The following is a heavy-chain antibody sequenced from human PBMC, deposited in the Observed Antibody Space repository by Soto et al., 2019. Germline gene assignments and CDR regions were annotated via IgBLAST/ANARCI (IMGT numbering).Heavy chain of an antibody. Sequence: SGPTLLHPTQTLSLTRTFSAFSLSPNGMAVAWIRQPPGKALEWLALIYWDDDKRYSPSLKPRLTITKDTSKNQVVLTMTNMGPVDTATYYCAHMYLDYDDYSSHWGQGALVTVSS. D-gene: IGHD4-17*01. V-gene: IGHV2-5*02. CDR1: AFSLSPNGMA. CDR2: IYWDDDK. CDR3: AHMYLDYDDYSSH. J-gene: IGHJ4*02.